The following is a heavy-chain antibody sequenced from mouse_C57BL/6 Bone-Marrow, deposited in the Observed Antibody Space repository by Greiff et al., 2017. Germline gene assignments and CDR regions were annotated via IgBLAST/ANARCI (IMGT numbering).Heavy chain of an antibody. V-gene: IGHV5-4*01. CDR1: GFTFSSYA. CDR2: ISDGGSYT. Sequence: QLKESGGGLVKPGGSLKLSCAASGFTFSSYAMSWVRQTPEKRLEWVATISDGGSYTYYPDNVKGRFTISRDNAKNNLYLQMSHLKSEDTAMYYCARDFGWYFDVWGTGTTVTVSS. CDR3: ARDFGWYFDV. J-gene: IGHJ1*03.